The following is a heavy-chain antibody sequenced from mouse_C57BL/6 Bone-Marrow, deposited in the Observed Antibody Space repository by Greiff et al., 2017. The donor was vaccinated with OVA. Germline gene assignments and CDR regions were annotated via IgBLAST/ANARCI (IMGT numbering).Heavy chain of an antibody. CDR2: SRNKANDYTT. V-gene: IGHV7-1*01. CDR3: ARDHNWDEGDYAMDY. Sequence: EVQLVESGGGLVQSGRSLRLSCATSGFTFSDFYMEWVRQAPGKGLEWIAASRNKANDYTTEYSASVKGRFIVSRDTSQSILYLQMNALRAEDTAIYYCARDHNWDEGDYAMDYWGQGTSVTVSS. J-gene: IGHJ4*01. CDR1: GFTFSDFY. D-gene: IGHD4-1*01.